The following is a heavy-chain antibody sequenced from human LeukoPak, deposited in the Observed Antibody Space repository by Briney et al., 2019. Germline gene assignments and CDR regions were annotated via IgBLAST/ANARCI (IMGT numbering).Heavy chain of an antibody. Sequence: GESLQISCQGSGYSFTSYWIGWVRQMPGKGLEWMGIIYPGDSDTRYSPSFQGQVTISADKSISTPYLQWSSLKASDTAMYYCARLPIYYDSSGYYEYYFDYWGQGTLVTVSS. J-gene: IGHJ4*02. CDR1: GYSFTSYW. CDR3: ARLPIYYDSSGYYEYYFDY. D-gene: IGHD3-22*01. CDR2: IYPGDSDT. V-gene: IGHV5-51*01.